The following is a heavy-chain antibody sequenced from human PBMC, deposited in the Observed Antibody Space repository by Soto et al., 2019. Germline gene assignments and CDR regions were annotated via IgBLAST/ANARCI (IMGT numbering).Heavy chain of an antibody. D-gene: IGHD6-19*01. J-gene: IGHJ4*02. Sequence: PGECLKISCQGSVYGFTSYWVCWVRQMPGKGLEWMGSIYPGDSDTRYSPSFQGQVTISADKSITTAYLQWSSLEASDTAIYYCARQHPLDSSGWYFWGQGTLVTVSS. CDR1: VYGFTSYW. V-gene: IGHV5-51*01. CDR3: ARQHPLDSSGWYF. CDR2: IYPGDSDT.